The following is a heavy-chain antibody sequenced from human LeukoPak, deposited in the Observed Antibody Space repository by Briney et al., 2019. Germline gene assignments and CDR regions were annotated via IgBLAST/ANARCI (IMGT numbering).Heavy chain of an antibody. J-gene: IGHJ4*02. D-gene: IGHD3-10*01. CDR3: ARDNYGSGNDY. Sequence: RGASVKVSCKASGYTFTDYYMHCVRQAPGQGLEWMGWINPKNGGTNYVQKFQGWVTMTRDTSISTVYMELNRLTSDDTAVYYCARDNYGSGNDYWGQGTLVTVSS. V-gene: IGHV1-2*04. CDR2: INPKNGGT. CDR1: GYTFTDYY.